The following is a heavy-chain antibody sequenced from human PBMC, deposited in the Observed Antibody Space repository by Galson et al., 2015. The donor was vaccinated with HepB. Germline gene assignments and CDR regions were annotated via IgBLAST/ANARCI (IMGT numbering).Heavy chain of an antibody. CDR1: GFTFSHYG. CDR2: LSHDGRNK. V-gene: IGHV3-30*03. Sequence: SLRLSCAASGFTFSHYGMHWVRQAPGKGLEWVTSLSHDGRNKEYTDSVKGRFTISRDNSKNMVFLQMNSLRDEDTAVYFCAREDGYNKYYFEYWGRGTLVTVSS. J-gene: IGHJ4*02. CDR3: AREDGYNKYYFEY. D-gene: IGHD5-24*01.